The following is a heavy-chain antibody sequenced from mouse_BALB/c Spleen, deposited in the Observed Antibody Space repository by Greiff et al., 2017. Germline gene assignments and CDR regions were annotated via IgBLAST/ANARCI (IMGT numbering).Heavy chain of an antibody. Sequence: EVQLVESGGGLVQPGGSRTLSCAASGFTFSSFGMHWVRQAPEKGLEWVAYISRGSSTIYYADTVKGRFTISRDNPKNTLFLQMTSLRSEDTAMYYCARSYYCNYDYFDYWGQGTTLTGSS. CDR2: ISRGSSTI. CDR1: GFTFSSFG. D-gene: IGHD2-10*01. J-gene: IGHJ2*01. V-gene: IGHV5-17*02. CDR3: ARSYYCNYDYFDY.